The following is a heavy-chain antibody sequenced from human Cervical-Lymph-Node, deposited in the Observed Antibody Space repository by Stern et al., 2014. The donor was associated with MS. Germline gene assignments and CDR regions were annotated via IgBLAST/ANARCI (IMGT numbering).Heavy chain of an antibody. D-gene: IGHD3-10*01. Sequence: VQLVESGPGLVKPSQTLSLTCTVSGGSISSGGYYWSWIRQHPGKGLEWIGYIYYSGSTYYNPSLKSRVTISVDTSKNQFSLKLSSVTAADTAVYYCAREGTYYYGSGSYHNWFDPWGQGTLVTVSS. CDR3: AREGTYYYGSGSYHNWFDP. V-gene: IGHV4-31*03. CDR1: GGSISSGGYY. J-gene: IGHJ5*02. CDR2: IYYSGST.